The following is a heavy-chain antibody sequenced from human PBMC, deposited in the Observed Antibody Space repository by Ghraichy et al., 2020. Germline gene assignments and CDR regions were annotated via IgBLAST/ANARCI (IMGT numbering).Heavy chain of an antibody. V-gene: IGHV4-30-2*01. CDR1: GGSISSDGYS. Sequence: SETLSLTCAVSGGSISSDGYSWSWIRQPPGKDLEWIGYIYPSGSTYYNPSLKSRVTISVDRSKNQFSLKLSTVTAADTAVYYCATLGGDYGGNSESAFDVWGQGTMVTVSS. J-gene: IGHJ3*01. CDR3: ATLGGDYGGNSESAFDV. CDR2: IYPSGST. D-gene: IGHD4-23*01.